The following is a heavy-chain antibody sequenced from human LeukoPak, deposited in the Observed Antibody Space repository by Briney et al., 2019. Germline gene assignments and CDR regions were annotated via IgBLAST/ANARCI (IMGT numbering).Heavy chain of an antibody. Sequence: GGSLRLSCAASGFTFSNYNVNWVRQAPGKGLEWVSYISSDSATKYYADSVKGRFTISRDNAKDSLYLQMNSLRAEDTAVCYCARGDSGSKDWGQRTMVTVSS. J-gene: IGHJ4*02. CDR2: ISSDSATK. CDR1: GFTFSNYN. D-gene: IGHD5-12*01. CDR3: ARGDSGSKD. V-gene: IGHV3-48*01.